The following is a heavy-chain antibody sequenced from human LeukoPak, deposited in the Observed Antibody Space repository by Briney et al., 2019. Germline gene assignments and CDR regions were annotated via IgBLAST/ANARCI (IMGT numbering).Heavy chain of an antibody. CDR1: GGTFSSYA. Sequence: ASVKVSCKASGGTFSSYAISWVRQAPGQGLEWMGGIIPIFGTANYAQKFQGRVTITADESTSTAYMELSSLRSEDTAVYYCARGRDYYYGMDVWGQGTTVTVSS. V-gene: IGHV1-69*13. CDR2: IIPIFGTA. CDR3: ARGRDYYYGMDV. J-gene: IGHJ6*02.